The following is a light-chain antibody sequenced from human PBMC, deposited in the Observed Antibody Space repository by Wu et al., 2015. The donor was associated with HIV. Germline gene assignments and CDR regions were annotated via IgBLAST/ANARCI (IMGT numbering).Light chain of an antibody. CDR2: GAS. CDR1: QSVSSD. V-gene: IGKV3-15*01. CDR3: QQYNKWPPT. Sequence: EIMMTQSPATLSVSPGERATLSCRASQSVSSDLAWYQQKPGQAPRLLIYGASTRATGIPARFSGSGSGTEFTLTISSMQSEDFAAYNCQQYNKWPPTFGQGTKVEIK. J-gene: IGKJ1*01.